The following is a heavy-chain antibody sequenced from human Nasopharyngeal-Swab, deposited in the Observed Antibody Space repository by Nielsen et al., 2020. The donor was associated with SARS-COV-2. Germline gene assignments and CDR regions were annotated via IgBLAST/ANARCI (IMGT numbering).Heavy chain of an antibody. CDR2: ISGSGGST. CDR1: GFPFNNYG. Sequence: GESLKISCAASGFPFNNYGMSWVRQAPGKGLEWVSSISGSGGSTYYADSAKGRFTMSRDNSKSTLYLQMNTLRAEDTAVYYCAKGYSSGWQLYYYYGMDVWGQGTTATVSS. J-gene: IGHJ6*02. CDR3: AKGYSSGWQLYYYYGMDV. D-gene: IGHD6-19*01. V-gene: IGHV3-23*01.